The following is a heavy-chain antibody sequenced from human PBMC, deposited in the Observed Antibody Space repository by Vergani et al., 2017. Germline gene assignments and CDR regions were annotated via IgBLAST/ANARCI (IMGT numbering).Heavy chain of an antibody. Sequence: EVHLLESGGGQVEAGGSLRLSCVASGFTFSNSAMSWVRQTSGKGLEWVSAISGHGDRTDYADSVKGRFTISRDNSKNTVYLQMNSLKAEDRATYYCAGEERSNTSPFVGDWGQGTLVTV. CDR2: ISGHGDRT. D-gene: IGHD2/OR15-2a*01. V-gene: IGHV3-23*01. CDR3: AGEERSNTSPFVGD. J-gene: IGHJ4*02. CDR1: GFTFSNSA.